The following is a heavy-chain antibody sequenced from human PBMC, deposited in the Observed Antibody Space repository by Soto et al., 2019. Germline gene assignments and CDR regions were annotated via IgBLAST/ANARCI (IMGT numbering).Heavy chain of an antibody. Sequence: EVQLLESGGGLVQPGGSLRLSCAASGFTFNSYAMSWVRQAPGKGLEWVSAISGSGGSTYYADSVKGRFTISRDNSKNTLYLQMNNLRADDTAVYYCAKALVATTSPDAFDVWGQGTMVTVSS. V-gene: IGHV3-23*01. CDR1: GFTFNSYA. CDR2: ISGSGGST. J-gene: IGHJ3*01. D-gene: IGHD5-12*01. CDR3: AKALVATTSPDAFDV.